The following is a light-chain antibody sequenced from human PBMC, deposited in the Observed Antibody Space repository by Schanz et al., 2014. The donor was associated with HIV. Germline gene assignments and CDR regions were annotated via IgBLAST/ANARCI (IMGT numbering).Light chain of an antibody. V-gene: IGLV2-14*03. Sequence: QSALTQPASVSGSPGQSISISCTGTSGDVGSYNYVSWYQQHPGKAPKLMIYDVSKRPSGVPDRFSGSKSDNTASLTISGLQPEDEADYYCIAYTSDTVLFGGGTKLTVL. J-gene: IGLJ2*01. CDR1: SGDVGSYNY. CDR2: DVS. CDR3: IAYTSDTVL.